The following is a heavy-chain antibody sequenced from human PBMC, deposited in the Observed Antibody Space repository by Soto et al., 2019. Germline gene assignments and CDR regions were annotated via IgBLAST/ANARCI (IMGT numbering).Heavy chain of an antibody. Sequence: WTWIRQPAGNGLEWIGRIYTGGSTDYNPSLKSRATMSVDTSKNQFSLKVTYVTAADTAVYYCARGFGGSWYYFDYWGQGTLVTVSS. J-gene: IGHJ4*02. CDR3: ARGFGGSWYYFDY. D-gene: IGHD2-15*01. V-gene: IGHV4-4*07. CDR2: IYTGGST.